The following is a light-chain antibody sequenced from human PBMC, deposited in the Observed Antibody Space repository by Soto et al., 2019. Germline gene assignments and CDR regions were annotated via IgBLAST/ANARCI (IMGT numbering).Light chain of an antibody. CDR1: RSDVGGYNY. CDR3: SSYTSSSTLYV. Sequence: QSALTQPASLFGSPGQSIAISCPGTRSDVGGYNYVSWYQQHPGKAPKLMIYDVSNRPSGVSNRFSGSKSGNTASLTISGLQAEDEADYYCSSYTSSSTLYVFGTGTKVTVL. V-gene: IGLV2-14*01. CDR2: DVS. J-gene: IGLJ1*01.